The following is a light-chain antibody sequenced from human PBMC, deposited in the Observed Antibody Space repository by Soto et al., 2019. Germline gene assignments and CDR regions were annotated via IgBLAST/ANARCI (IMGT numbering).Light chain of an antibody. J-gene: IGKJ5*01. CDR1: QSVSSSY. V-gene: IGKV3-20*01. CDR3: QKYGSFEVN. Sequence: EIVLAQAPVTLSLSPGEIATLSCSASQSVSSSYLASYQQKPGQAPRLLIYGASSRATGIPDRFSGSGSGTDFTLTISRLEPEDFAVYYCQKYGSFEVNFGQGTRLEIK. CDR2: GAS.